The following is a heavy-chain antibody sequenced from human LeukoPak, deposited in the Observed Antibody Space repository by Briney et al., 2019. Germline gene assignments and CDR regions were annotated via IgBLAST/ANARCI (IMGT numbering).Heavy chain of an antibody. CDR3: ARDRKPGYCSSASCPPPFFDF. V-gene: IGHV1-46*01. Sequence: GASVKVSCKASGYTFTTYYMHWVRQAPGQGLEWIGLINPNGGGTSYAQGFQGRVTMTRDMSTSTVYMELISLRSEDTAVYFCARDRKPGYCSSASCPPPFFDFWGQGTLVTVSS. CDR1: GYTFTTYY. J-gene: IGHJ4*02. D-gene: IGHD2-2*01. CDR2: INPNGGGT.